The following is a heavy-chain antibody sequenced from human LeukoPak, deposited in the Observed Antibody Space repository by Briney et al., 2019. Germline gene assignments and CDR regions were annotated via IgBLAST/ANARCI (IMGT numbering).Heavy chain of an antibody. CDR1: GGSFSGYY. CDR2: INHSGST. Sequence: SETLSLTCAVYGGSFSGYYWSWIRQPPGKGLEWIGEINHSGSTNYNPSLKSRVTISVDTSKNQFSLKLSSVTAADTAAYYCARGYCSSTSCYKRGSSWTGYYYYYMDVWGKGTTVTVSS. CDR3: ARGYCSSTSCYKRGSSWTGYYYYYMDV. D-gene: IGHD2-2*02. V-gene: IGHV4-34*01. J-gene: IGHJ6*03.